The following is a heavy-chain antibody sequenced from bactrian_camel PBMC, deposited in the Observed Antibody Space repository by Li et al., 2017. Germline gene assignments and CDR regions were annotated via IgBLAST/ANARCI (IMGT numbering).Heavy chain of an antibody. D-gene: IGHD1*01. CDR3: KTDSLGLENPAIQRFGAPPPVSIGAT. V-gene: IGHV3S53*01. CDR2: ITTEGST. J-gene: IGHJ4*01. Sequence: HVQLVESGGGSVQAGGSLNVSCVASGVTRNAYCIGWFRQAAGKQREWVSSITTEGSTSYADSVKGRFTISRDKAKDTVYLQMDSLKPEDTAMYYCKTDSLGLENPAIQRFGAPPPVSIGATSGARGPRSPSP. CDR1: GVTRNAYC.